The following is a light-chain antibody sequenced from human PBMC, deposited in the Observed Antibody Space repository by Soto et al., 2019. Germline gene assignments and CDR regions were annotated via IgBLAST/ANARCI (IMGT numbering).Light chain of an antibody. V-gene: IGKV1-5*01. J-gene: IGKJ4*01. CDR1: QSISSW. CDR2: DAS. CDR3: QQYNSYPPT. Sequence: DIQMTQSPSTLSASVGDRVTITCRASQSISSWLAWYQQKPGKAPKLLIYDASSLESGFPSRFSGSGSGTKFTPTTSSLQPDDFATYYCQQYNSYPPTFGGGTKGNIK.